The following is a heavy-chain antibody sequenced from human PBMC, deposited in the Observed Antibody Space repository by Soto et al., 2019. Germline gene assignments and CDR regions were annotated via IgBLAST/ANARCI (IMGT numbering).Heavy chain of an antibody. V-gene: IGHV4-59*01. CDR3: ARETGSRMWGDHYYYYMDV. CDR1: GGSISSYY. Sequence: SETLSLTCTVSGGSISSYYWSWIRQPPGKGLEWIGYIYYSGSTNYNPSLKSRVTISVDTSKNQFSLKLSSVTAADTAVYYCARETGSRMWGDHYYYYMDVCGKRTTVTVSS. J-gene: IGHJ6*03. CDR2: IYYSGST. D-gene: IGHD3-10*01.